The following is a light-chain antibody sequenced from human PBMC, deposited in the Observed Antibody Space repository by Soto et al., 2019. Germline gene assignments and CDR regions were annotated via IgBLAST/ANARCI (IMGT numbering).Light chain of an antibody. Sequence: QSVLTQPRSVSGSPGQSVTISCTGTSSDVGGYNYVSWYQQHPGKAPKLMIYEVTNRPSGVSNRFSGSKSGNTASLTISGLQAEDEADYHCSSYTSSSTYVFGTGTKLTVL. J-gene: IGLJ1*01. CDR3: SSYTSSSTYV. CDR1: SSDVGGYNY. V-gene: IGLV2-14*01. CDR2: EVT.